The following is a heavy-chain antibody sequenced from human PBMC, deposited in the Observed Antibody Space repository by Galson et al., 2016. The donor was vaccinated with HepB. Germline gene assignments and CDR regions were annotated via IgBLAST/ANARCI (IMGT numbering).Heavy chain of an antibody. CDR2: IHRDATT. J-gene: IGHJ6*02. Sequence: SLRLSCAASGLTVSSSYISWVRQAPGKGLEWVSTIHRDATTYYTDSVKGRFTISRDNSNNTLYLQMNNLRVEDTAIYYCTREAIAVAATLYYFGVDVWGQGTTVTVSS. CDR3: TREAIAVAATLYYFGVDV. CDR1: GLTVSSSY. V-gene: IGHV3-53*01. D-gene: IGHD6-19*01.